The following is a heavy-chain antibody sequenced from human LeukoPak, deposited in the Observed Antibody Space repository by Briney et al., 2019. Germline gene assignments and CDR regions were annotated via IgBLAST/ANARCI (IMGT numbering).Heavy chain of an antibody. J-gene: IGHJ3*02. D-gene: IGHD5-18*01. CDR1: GDSVSSGS. V-gene: IGHV3-74*01. CDR2: INSDGSST. Sequence: TSETLSLTCTVSGDSVSSGSHHWSWIRQAPGKGLVWVSRINSDGSSTSYADSVKGRFTISRDNAKNTLYLQMNSLRAEDTAVYYCARELEDTAMANGAFDIWGQGTMVTVSS. CDR3: ARELEDTAMANGAFDI.